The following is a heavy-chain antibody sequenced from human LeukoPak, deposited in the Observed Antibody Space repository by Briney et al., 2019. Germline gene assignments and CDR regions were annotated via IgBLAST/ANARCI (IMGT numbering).Heavy chain of an antibody. V-gene: IGHV3-53*01. J-gene: IGHJ6*03. Sequence: GGSLRLSCAASGFTVSSNYMSWVRQAPGKGLEWVSVIYSGGSTYYADSVKGRFTISRDNSKNTLYLQMNSLSAEDTAVYYCAATVDTAMANYYYYYMDVWGKGTLVTVSS. CDR1: GFTVSSNY. CDR3: AATVDTAMANYYYYYMDV. D-gene: IGHD5-18*01. CDR2: IYSGGST.